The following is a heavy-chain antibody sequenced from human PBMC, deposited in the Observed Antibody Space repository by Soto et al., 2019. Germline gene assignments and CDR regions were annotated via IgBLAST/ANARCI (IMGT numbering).Heavy chain of an antibody. D-gene: IGHD6-13*01. J-gene: IGHJ4*02. CDR1: GGSISSSKW. CDR3: ARGERQQQRDY. V-gene: IGHV4-4*02. CDR2: IYHSGST. Sequence: PSETLSLTCAVSGGSISSSKWWSWVRQPPGKGLEWIGEIYHSGSTNYNPSLKSRVIISVDKSKNQFSLKLSSVTDADTAVYYCARGERQQQRDYWGQGTLVTVS.